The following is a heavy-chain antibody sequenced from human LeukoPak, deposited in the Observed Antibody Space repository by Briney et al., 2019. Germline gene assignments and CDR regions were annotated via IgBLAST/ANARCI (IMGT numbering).Heavy chain of an antibody. D-gene: IGHD5-12*01. Sequence: GRSLRLSCAASGFTFSSYGMLWVRQAPGKGLEWVAVISYDGSNKYYADSVKCLFTISRNNSKNTLYLQMNRLRAQDTAVYDCAKDALVDRLLGAFDYWGQGTLVTVSS. J-gene: IGHJ4*02. CDR2: ISYDGSNK. CDR3: AKDALVDRLLGAFDY. CDR1: GFTFSSYG. V-gene: IGHV3-30*18.